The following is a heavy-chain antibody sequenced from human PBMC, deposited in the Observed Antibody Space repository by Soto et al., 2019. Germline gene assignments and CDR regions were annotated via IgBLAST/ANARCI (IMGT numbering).Heavy chain of an antibody. CDR2: ISGSGGST. J-gene: IGHJ4*02. Sequence: GGSLRLSCAASGFTFSSYAMSWVRQAPGKGLEWVSAISGSGGSTYYADSVKGRFTISRDNSKNTLYLQMNSLRAEDTAVYYCAKDLGELYGVASYLDYWGQGTLVTVSS. CDR3: AKDLGELYGVASYLDY. V-gene: IGHV3-23*01. CDR1: GFTFSSYA. D-gene: IGHD3-10*01.